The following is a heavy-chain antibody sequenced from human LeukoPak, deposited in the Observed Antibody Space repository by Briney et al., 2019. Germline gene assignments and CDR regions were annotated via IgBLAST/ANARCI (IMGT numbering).Heavy chain of an antibody. D-gene: IGHD3-3*01. CDR1: GGSTSSSNFY. V-gene: IGHV4-39*01. Sequence: SETLSLTCTVSGGSTSSSNFYWGWIRQPPGMGLEWIGGIHYSGNTYYNPSLKSRVTISIDTSKNQFSLKLSSVTAADTAVYYCARGASYSFWGGSLPSPLDIWGRGTVVTVSS. CDR2: IHYSGNT. J-gene: IGHJ3*02. CDR3: ARGASYSFWGGSLPSPLDI.